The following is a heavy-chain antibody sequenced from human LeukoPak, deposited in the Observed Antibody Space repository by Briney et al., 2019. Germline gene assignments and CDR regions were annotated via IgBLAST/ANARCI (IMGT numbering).Heavy chain of an antibody. CDR3: AKDLRGYSGYAVGFDY. V-gene: IGHV3-30*18. D-gene: IGHD5-12*01. Sequence: GGSLRLSCAASGFTFSSYGMHWVRQAPGKGLEWVAVILYDGSNKYYADSVKGRFTISRDNSKNTLYLQMNSLRAEDTAVYYCAKDLRGYSGYAVGFDYWGQGTLVTVSS. CDR1: GFTFSSYG. CDR2: ILYDGSNK. J-gene: IGHJ4*02.